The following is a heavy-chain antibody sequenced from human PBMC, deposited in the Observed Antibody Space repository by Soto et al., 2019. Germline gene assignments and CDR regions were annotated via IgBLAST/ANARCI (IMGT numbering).Heavy chain of an antibody. CDR1: GYTITELS. J-gene: IGHJ5*02. CDR2: FDPEDGET. D-gene: IGHD3-22*01. V-gene: IGHV1-24*01. Sequence: ASVKVSCKVSGYTITELSMHWVRQAPGKGLEWMGGFDPEDGETIYAQKFQGRVTMTEDTSTDTAYMELSSLRSEDTAVYYCATQYYYDSSGYRINWFDPWGQGTLVTVSS. CDR3: ATQYYYDSSGYRINWFDP.